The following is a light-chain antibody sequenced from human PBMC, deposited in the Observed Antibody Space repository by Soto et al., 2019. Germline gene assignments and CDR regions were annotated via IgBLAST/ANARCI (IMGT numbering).Light chain of an antibody. Sequence: EIVLTQSPATLSLSPGERATLSCGASQSVSSSYLAWYQQKPGLAPRLLIYGASTRVTGIPARFSGSGSGTEFTLTISSLQSEDFAVYYCQQYKNGWTFGQGTKVDIK. V-gene: IGKV3-15*01. J-gene: IGKJ1*01. CDR3: QQYKNGWT. CDR1: QSVSSSY. CDR2: GAS.